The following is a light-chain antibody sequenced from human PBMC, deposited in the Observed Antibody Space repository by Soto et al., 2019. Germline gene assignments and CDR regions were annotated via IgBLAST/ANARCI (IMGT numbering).Light chain of an antibody. J-gene: IGKJ2*01. CDR2: GAS. Sequence: EIVMTQSPATLSVSPGERATVSCRASQSVSRNLAWYQQKPGQAPRLLIYGASTRATGIPARFSGSGSGTEFTLTIGSLQSEDFAVYYCQQYNKWPRTFGQGTKLEIK. V-gene: IGKV3-15*01. CDR3: QQYNKWPRT. CDR1: QSVSRN.